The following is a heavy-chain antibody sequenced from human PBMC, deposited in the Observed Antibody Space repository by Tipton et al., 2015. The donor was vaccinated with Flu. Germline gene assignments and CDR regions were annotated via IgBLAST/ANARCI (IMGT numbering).Heavy chain of an antibody. CDR3: ARMRAGDCTLGVCYLWWFDL. CDR1: GGSVSSGGYY. CDR2: IYNSGAT. D-gene: IGHD2-8*01. Sequence: TLSLTCSVSGGSVSSGGYYWTWIRQPPGKGLEYIGQIYNSGATNYIPSLKSRLTISLDTSQNQFSLRLTSVTAADTAVYYCARMRAGDCTLGVCYLWWFDLWGRGTLVTVSS. V-gene: IGHV4-61*08. J-gene: IGHJ2*01.